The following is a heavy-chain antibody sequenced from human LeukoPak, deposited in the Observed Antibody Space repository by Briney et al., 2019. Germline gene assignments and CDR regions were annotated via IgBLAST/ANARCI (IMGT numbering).Heavy chain of an antibody. D-gene: IGHD5-18*01. Sequence: SVKVSCKASGGTFSNYAVSWVRQAPGQGLEWMGGFIPVFGPANYAQKFQGRVTITADESTSTAYMELSSLRSEDTAVYYCARDRVDTAMVTDYYYYMDVWGKGTTVTISS. J-gene: IGHJ6*03. CDR1: GGTFSNYA. V-gene: IGHV1-69*13. CDR2: FIPVFGPA. CDR3: ARDRVDTAMVTDYYYYMDV.